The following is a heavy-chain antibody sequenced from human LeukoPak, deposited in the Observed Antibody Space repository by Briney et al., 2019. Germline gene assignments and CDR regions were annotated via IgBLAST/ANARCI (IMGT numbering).Heavy chain of an antibody. V-gene: IGHV3-48*03. CDR2: ITISGHTK. CDR3: ARGDPHADL. J-gene: IGHJ5*02. Sequence: GGSLRLSCAASGFDLHTYEMNWVRQAPGKGLEWIADITISGHTKNYADSVKGRFTISRDSARTSLYLQMNSLRVEDTGVYFCARGDPHADLWGQGTLVTISS. CDR1: GFDLHTYE.